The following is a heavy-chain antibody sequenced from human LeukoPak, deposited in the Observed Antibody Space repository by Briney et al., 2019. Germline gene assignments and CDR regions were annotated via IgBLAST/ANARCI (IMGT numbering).Heavy chain of an antibody. CDR2: TWYDGSNK. V-gene: IGHV3-33*01. J-gene: IGHJ1*01. CDR1: GFTFSSYG. CDR3: ARGPAVTTSGYCQH. D-gene: IGHD4-17*01. Sequence: GGSLRLSCAASGFTFSSYGMHWLRQAPGKGLEWVAVTWYDGSNKYYADSVKGRFTISRDNSKNTLYLQMNSLTAEDTAVYYCARGPAVTTSGYCQHWGQGTLVTVSS.